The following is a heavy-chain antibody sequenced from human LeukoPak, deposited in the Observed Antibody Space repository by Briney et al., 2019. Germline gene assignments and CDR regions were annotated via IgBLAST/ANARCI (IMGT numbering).Heavy chain of an antibody. Sequence: PSETLSLTCTVSGGSISSSSYYWGWIRQPPGKGLEWIGSIYYSGSTYYNPSLKSRVTISVDTSKNQFSLKLSSVTAADTAVYYCARVPYFDWLLFDYWGQGTLVTVSS. CDR3: ARVPYFDWLLFDY. CDR2: IYYSGST. J-gene: IGHJ4*02. CDR1: GGSISSSSYY. D-gene: IGHD3-9*01. V-gene: IGHV4-39*07.